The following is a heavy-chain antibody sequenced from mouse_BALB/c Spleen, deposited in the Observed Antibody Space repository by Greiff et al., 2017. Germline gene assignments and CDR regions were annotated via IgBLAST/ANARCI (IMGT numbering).Heavy chain of an antibody. CDR3: ARGEDGYGY. D-gene: IGHD1-2*01. J-gene: IGHJ2*01. CDR1: GFTFSSYA. V-gene: IGHV5-6-5*01. CDR2: ISSGGST. Sequence: EVHLVESGGGLVQPGGSRKLSCAASGFTFSSYAMSWVRQTPEKRLEWVASISSGGSTYYPDSVKGRFTISRDNARNILYLQMSSLRSEDTAMYYCARGEDGYGYWGQGTTLTVSS.